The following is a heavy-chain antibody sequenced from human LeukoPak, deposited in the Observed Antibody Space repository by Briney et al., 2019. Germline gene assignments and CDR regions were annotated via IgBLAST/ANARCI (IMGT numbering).Heavy chain of an antibody. J-gene: IGHJ4*02. CDR1: GLTFTSYG. CDR2: IWFDGSNK. Sequence: PGGSLRLSCVASGLTFTSYGFHWVRQAPGKGLEWVAVIWFDGSNKYYADSVQGRFTISRDDSKNTLYLQMNSLRAEDTAMYYCVRDLNFYFDSWGQGILVTVSS. V-gene: IGHV3-33*01. CDR3: VRDLNFYFDS.